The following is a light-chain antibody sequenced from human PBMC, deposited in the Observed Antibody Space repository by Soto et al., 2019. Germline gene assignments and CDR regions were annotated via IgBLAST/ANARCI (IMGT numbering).Light chain of an antibody. V-gene: IGKV3-15*01. CDR1: QSVSRN. J-gene: IGKJ1*01. CDR3: HQYNNWPPT. CDR2: GAS. Sequence: EXVMTXXXXTLSVSPGERATLSCRASQSVSRNLAWYQQKPGQAPRLLIYGASTRVTGIPARFSGSGSGTEFTLTISSLQSEDFAVYYCHQYNNWPPTFGRGTKVEIK.